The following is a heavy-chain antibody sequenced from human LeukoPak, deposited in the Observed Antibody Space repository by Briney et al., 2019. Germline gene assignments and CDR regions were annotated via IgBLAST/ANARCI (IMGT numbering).Heavy chain of an antibody. Sequence: SETLSLTCTVSGGSISSGDYYWSWIRQPPGKGLEWIGYIYYSGSTYYNPSLKSRVTISVDTSKNQFSLKLSSVTAADTAVYYCARVGGSYRDFDYWGQGTLVTVSS. CDR1: GGSISSGDYY. V-gene: IGHV4-30-4*01. J-gene: IGHJ4*02. CDR3: ARVGGSYRDFDY. D-gene: IGHD1-26*01. CDR2: IYYSGST.